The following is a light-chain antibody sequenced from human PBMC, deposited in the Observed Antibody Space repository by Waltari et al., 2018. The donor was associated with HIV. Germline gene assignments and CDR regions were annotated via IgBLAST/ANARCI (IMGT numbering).Light chain of an antibody. CDR2: EAS. CDR1: QGIRSH. Sequence: DYEMTESPSSLSASVGDRVTITCRASQGIRSHLAWYQQKPGTAPKLLIYEASTLQSGVSSRFSGSGSGTDFTLTINSLQSDDVATYFCQKYNSVPITFGQGTRLDI. CDR3: QKYNSVPIT. V-gene: IGKV1-27*01. J-gene: IGKJ5*01.